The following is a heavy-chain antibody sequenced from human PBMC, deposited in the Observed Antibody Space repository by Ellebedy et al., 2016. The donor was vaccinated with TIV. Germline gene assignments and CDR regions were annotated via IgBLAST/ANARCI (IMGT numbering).Heavy chain of an antibody. CDR2: ISAYNGYT. D-gene: IGHD3-22*01. V-gene: IGHV1-18*01. CDR1: GYTFTNYG. Sequence: ASVKVSXXASGYTFTNYGISWVRQAPGQGLEWMGWISAYNGYTNYAQNLQGRVTMTTDTSTRTAYMELRSLRSDDTAVYYCARDTYYYDSSGHYDAFDIWGQGTMVTVSS. CDR3: ARDTYYYDSSGHYDAFDI. J-gene: IGHJ3*02.